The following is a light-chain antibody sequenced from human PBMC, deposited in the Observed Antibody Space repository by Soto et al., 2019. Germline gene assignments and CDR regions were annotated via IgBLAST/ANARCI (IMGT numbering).Light chain of an antibody. CDR3: GTCDSSLSAGV. V-gene: IGLV1-51*01. Sequence: QSVLTQPPSVSAAPGQKVTISCSGSSSNIGNNYVSCYQQLPGTAPKLLIYDNNKRPSGIPDRLSGSKSVTSATLGITGLQTWDEAYYYCGTCDSSLSAGVFGGGTKLTVL. CDR2: DNN. J-gene: IGLJ2*01. CDR1: SSNIGNNY.